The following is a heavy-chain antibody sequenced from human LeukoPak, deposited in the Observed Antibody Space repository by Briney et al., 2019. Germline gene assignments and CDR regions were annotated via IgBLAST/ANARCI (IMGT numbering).Heavy chain of an antibody. CDR1: VGTFSTYG. Sequence: SVTVSCKASVGTFSTYGVNWVRQAPGQGLEWMGGIIPIFGAANYAQKFQGRVTLTTDESTNTAYMELSSLRSEDTAVFYCAVEMTTKTGIFFDFWGQGTLVTVSS. J-gene: IGHJ4*02. V-gene: IGHV1-69*05. CDR3: AVEMTTKTGIFFDF. D-gene: IGHD5-24*01. CDR2: IIPIFGAA.